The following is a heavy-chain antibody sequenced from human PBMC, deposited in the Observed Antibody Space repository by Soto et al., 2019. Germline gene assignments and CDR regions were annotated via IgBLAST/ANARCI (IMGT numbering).Heavy chain of an antibody. CDR1: GYTFTSYG. CDR3: ARTAADYGDYEYFDL. D-gene: IGHD4-17*01. Sequence: GASVKVSCKASGYTFTSYGISWVRQAPGQGLEWMGWISAYNGNTNYAQKLQGRVTMTTDTSTSTAYMELRSLRSDDTAVYYCARTAADYGDYEYFDLWGRGTLVTAPQ. J-gene: IGHJ2*01. CDR2: ISAYNGNT. V-gene: IGHV1-18*01.